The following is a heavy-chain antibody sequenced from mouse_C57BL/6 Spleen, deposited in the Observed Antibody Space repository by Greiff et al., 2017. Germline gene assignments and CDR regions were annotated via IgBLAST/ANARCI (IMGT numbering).Heavy chain of an antibody. Sequence: EVQVVESGEGLVKPGGSLKLSCAASGFTFSSYAMSWVRQTPEKRLEWVAYISSGGDYIYYADTVKGRFTISRDNARNTLYLQMSSLKSEDTAMYYCTRAPYYYGDYYAMDYWGQGTSVTVSS. J-gene: IGHJ4*01. CDR2: ISSGGDYI. D-gene: IGHD1-1*01. V-gene: IGHV5-9-1*02. CDR3: TRAPYYYGDYYAMDY. CDR1: GFTFSSYA.